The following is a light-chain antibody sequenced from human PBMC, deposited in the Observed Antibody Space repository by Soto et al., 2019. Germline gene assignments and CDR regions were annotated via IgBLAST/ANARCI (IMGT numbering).Light chain of an antibody. V-gene: IGKV3-11*01. Sequence: EIVLTQSPATLSLSPGERATLSCRASQSVSSYLAWYQQKPGQAPRLLIYDASNRATGIPARFSGSGSGTDFTLTISSLEPEDFEVYYCQQRTYWPLTFGGGTKVDIK. CDR2: DAS. CDR1: QSVSSY. CDR3: QQRTYWPLT. J-gene: IGKJ4*01.